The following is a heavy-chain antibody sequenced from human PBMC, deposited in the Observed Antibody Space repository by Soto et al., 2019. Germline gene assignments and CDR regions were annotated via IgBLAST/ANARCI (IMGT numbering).Heavy chain of an antibody. CDR1: GFTFSDYY. V-gene: IGHV3-11*01. CDR2: ISSSGSTI. J-gene: IGHJ4*02. D-gene: IGHD4-17*01. CDR3: ARAVCLYGDYACTEYYFDY. Sequence: QVPLVESGGGLVKPGGSLRLSCAASGFTFSDYYMSWIRQAPGKGLEWVSYISSSGSTIYYADSVKGRFTISRDNAKNSLYLQMNSLRAEDTAVYYCARAVCLYGDYACTEYYFDYWGQGTLVTVSS.